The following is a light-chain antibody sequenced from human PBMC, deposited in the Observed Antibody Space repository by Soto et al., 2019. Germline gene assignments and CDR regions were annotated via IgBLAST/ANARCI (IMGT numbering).Light chain of an antibody. J-gene: IGLJ1*01. CDR3: SSYTSSRLYV. Sequence: QSVLTQPASVSGSPGQSITISCTGTSSDVGGYNYVSWYQQHPGKAPKLMIYDVSNRPSGVSNRFSGSKSGNTASLTISGLQAEDEADYYCSSYTSSRLYVFGTGTKLTV. CDR2: DVS. V-gene: IGLV2-14*01. CDR1: SSDVGGYNY.